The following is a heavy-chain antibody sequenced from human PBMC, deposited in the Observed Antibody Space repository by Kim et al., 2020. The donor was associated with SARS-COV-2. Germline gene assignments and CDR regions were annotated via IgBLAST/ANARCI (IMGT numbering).Heavy chain of an antibody. CDR1: GLTVTSNH. Sequence: GGSLRLSCAVSGLTVTSNHMTWIRQAPGRGLEWVSVIFRGGSTYYAASVQGRFTISRDYYKNTLSLQMNSLRAEDKAIYYCARDPVGDGYSFFDYWGQGTLVTVSS. V-gene: IGHV3-66*01. CDR2: IFRGGST. D-gene: IGHD4-4*01. J-gene: IGHJ4*02. CDR3: ARDPVGDGYSFFDY.